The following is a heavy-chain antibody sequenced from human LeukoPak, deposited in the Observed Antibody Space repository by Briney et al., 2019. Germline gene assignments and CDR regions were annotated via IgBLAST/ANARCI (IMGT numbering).Heavy chain of an antibody. V-gene: IGHV4-61*01. CDR3: ASTNRKGITIFGVDTPDAFDI. Sequence: SETLSLTCTVSGGSISSSSYYWSWIRQPPGKGLEWIGYIYYSGSTNYNPSLKSRVTISVDTSKNQFSLKLSSVTAADTAVYYCASTNRKGITIFGVDTPDAFDIWGQGTMVTVSS. J-gene: IGHJ3*02. D-gene: IGHD3-3*01. CDR2: IYYSGST. CDR1: GGSISSSSYY.